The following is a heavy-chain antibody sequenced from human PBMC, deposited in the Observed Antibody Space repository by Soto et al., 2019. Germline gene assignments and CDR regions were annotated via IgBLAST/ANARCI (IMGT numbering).Heavy chain of an antibody. D-gene: IGHD3-3*01. J-gene: IGHJ4*02. CDR1: GFTFSSYG. V-gene: IGHV3-33*01. Sequence: PGGSLRLSCAASGFTFSSYGMHWVRQAPGKGLEWVAVIWYDGSNKYYADSVKGRFTISRDNSKNTLYLQMNSLRAEDTAVYYCARGFDFWSGYFDYSGQATLVTVSS. CDR3: ARGFDFWSGYFDY. CDR2: IWYDGSNK.